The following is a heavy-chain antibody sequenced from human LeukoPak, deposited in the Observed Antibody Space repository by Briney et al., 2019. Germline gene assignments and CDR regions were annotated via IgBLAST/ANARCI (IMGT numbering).Heavy chain of an antibody. CDR3: ARSAPLTSYNTNWFRYGMDV. CDR1: GFTFSSYT. CDR2: IKHDESER. J-gene: IGHJ6*02. V-gene: IGHV3-7*05. D-gene: IGHD3-3*01. Sequence: PGRSLRLSCAASGFTFSSYTMHWVRQAPGKGLEWVANIKHDESERYYVDSVKGRFTISRDNAKNSLYLQMNSLRAEDTAVYYCARSAPLTSYNTNWFRYGMDVWGQGTTVTVSS.